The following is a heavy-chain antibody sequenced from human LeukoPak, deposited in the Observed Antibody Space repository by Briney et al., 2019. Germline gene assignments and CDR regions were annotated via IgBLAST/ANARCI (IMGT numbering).Heavy chain of an antibody. Sequence: GGSLRLSCAASGFTFSSYWMSWVRQAPGKGLVWVSHINSDGSWTSYADSVEGRFTISKDNAKNTVYLQMNNLRAEDTAVYYCVSFYETYWGRGTLVTVSS. D-gene: IGHD2-2*01. CDR1: GFTFSSYW. V-gene: IGHV3-74*01. CDR2: INSDGSWT. CDR3: VSFYETY. J-gene: IGHJ4*02.